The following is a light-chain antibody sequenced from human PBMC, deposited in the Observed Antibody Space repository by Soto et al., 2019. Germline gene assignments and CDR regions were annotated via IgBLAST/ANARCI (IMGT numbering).Light chain of an antibody. CDR1: QSVSSY. CDR3: QQRSNWPT. Sequence: EIVLTQSPVTLSLSPGERVTLSCRASQSVSSYLAWHQQTPGQAPRLLIYDASNRATGIPARLSGSGSGTDFTLTISSIEPEDFAVYYCQQRSNWPTFGGGTKVDIK. CDR2: DAS. J-gene: IGKJ4*01. V-gene: IGKV3-11*01.